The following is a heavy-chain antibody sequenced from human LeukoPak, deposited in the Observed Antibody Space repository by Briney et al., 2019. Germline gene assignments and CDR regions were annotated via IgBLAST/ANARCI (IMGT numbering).Heavy chain of an antibody. J-gene: IGHJ3*02. V-gene: IGHV5-10-1*01. D-gene: IGHD3-9*01. CDR1: GKVFNSYC. CDR3: ARRPKYDILTGYYNSHDAFDI. CDR2: IDPSDSYT. Sequence: SFHFSGKVFNSYCIGWGRRSTVKSQERVGRIDPSDSYTNYSPSFQGHVTISADKSISTAYLQWSSLKASDTAMYYCARRPKYDILTGYYNSHDAFDIWGQGTMVTVPS.